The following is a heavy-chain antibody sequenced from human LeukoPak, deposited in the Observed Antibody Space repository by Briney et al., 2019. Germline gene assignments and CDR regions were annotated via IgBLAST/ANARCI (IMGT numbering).Heavy chain of an antibody. V-gene: IGHV3-23*01. J-gene: IGHJ5*02. CDR1: GFTFSSYA. Sequence: GGSLRLSCAASGFTFSSYAMSWVRQAPGKGLEWVSAISGSGGSTYYADSMKGRFTISRDNSKNTLYLQMNSLRAEDTAVYYCAKDLRYCSGGSCYTNWFDPWGQGTLVTVSS. D-gene: IGHD2-15*01. CDR2: ISGSGGST. CDR3: AKDLRYCSGGSCYTNWFDP.